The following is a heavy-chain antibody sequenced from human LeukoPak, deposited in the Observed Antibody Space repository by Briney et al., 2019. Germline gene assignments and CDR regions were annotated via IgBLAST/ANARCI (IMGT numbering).Heavy chain of an antibody. Sequence: KASETLSLTCAVYGGSFSGYYWSWIRQPPGEGLEWIGYIYYSGSTYYNPSLKSRVTISVDTSKNQFSLKLSSVTAADTAVYYCARGHYDSSGSNSGFDYWGQGTLVTVSS. CDR3: ARGHYDSSGSNSGFDY. D-gene: IGHD3-22*01. CDR1: GGSFSGYY. J-gene: IGHJ4*02. V-gene: IGHV4-30-4*08. CDR2: IYYSGST.